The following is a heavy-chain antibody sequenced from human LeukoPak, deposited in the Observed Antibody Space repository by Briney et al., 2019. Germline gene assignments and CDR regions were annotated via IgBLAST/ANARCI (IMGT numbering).Heavy chain of an antibody. D-gene: IGHD5-12*01. V-gene: IGHV3-53*01. CDR3: AKDDAWLRYAC. CDR1: GFSVGSTY. Sequence: GGSLRLSCAASGFSVGSTYMSWVRQAPGKGLEWVAVIYSDGRTYYADSVKGRFTVSRDNFKNTLYLQMNSLRTEDTAVYFCAKDDAWLRYACWGPGTLVTVSS. CDR2: IYSDGRT. J-gene: IGHJ4*02.